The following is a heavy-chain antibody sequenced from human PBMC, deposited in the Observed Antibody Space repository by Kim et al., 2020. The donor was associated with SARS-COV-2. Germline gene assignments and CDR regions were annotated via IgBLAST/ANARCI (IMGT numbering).Heavy chain of an antibody. CDR3: ARDPIRYYGSGSYYNVMDV. CDR1: GYTFTSYD. D-gene: IGHD3-10*01. CDR2: MNPNSGNT. V-gene: IGHV1-8*01. Sequence: ASVKVSCKASGYTFTSYDINWVRQATGQGLEWMGWMNPNSGNTGYAQKFQGRVTMTRNTSISTAYMELSSLRSEDTAVYYCARDPIRYYGSGSYYNVMDVWGKGTTVTVSS. J-gene: IGHJ6*04.